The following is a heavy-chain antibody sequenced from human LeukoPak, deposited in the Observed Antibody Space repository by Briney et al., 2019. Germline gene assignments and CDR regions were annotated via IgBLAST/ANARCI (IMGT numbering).Heavy chain of an antibody. J-gene: IGHJ4*02. V-gene: IGHV4-34*01. Sequence: SETLTLTCAVYGGSFSGYYWSWLRQPPGKGLEWLGEINHSGSTNYNPSLKSRVTISVDTSKNQFSLKLSSVTAADTAVYYCARGGYGGNSGYFDYWGQGTLVTVSS. CDR1: GGSFSGYY. CDR2: INHSGST. CDR3: ARGGYGGNSGYFDY. D-gene: IGHD4-23*01.